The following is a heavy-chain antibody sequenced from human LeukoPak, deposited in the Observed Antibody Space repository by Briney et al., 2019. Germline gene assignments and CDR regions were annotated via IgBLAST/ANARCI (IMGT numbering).Heavy chain of an antibody. CDR1: GFTFGSYA. J-gene: IGHJ4*02. V-gene: IGHV3-23*01. CDR2: ISGSGGTT. Sequence: GGSLRLSCVASGFTFGSYAMSWVRQAPGKGLEWVSAISGSGGTTYYADSVKGRFTISRDNSKNTLYLQMNSLRAEDTAVYYCAKGSYYYDSSGYHYYFDYWGQGTLVTVSS. CDR3: AKGSYYYDSSGYHYYFDY. D-gene: IGHD3-22*01.